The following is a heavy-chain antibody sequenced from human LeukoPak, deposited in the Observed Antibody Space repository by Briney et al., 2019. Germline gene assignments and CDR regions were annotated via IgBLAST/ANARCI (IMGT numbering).Heavy chain of an antibody. Sequence: SETLSLTCTISGGXISTFYCSWIRQSPVKGLEWIGYIFHTGSTDYNPSLKTRVTISADTSKNQFSLKLSSVTAADTAVFYCARRGLTSIFGVEFSGGWFDLWGQGILVTVSS. CDR3: ARRGLTSIFGVEFSGGWFDL. V-gene: IGHV4-59*08. D-gene: IGHD3-3*01. CDR1: GGXISTFY. J-gene: IGHJ5*02. CDR2: IFHTGST.